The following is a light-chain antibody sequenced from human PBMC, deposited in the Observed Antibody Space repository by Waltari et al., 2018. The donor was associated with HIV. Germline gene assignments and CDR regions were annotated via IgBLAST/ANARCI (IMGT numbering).Light chain of an antibody. V-gene: IGKV3-20*01. CDR1: RSVTSNY. Sequence: EIVLTQSPGTLSLSPGERATLSYRASRSVTSNYLAWYQHKTGQAPRLLMYDVSTRATGVPDRFSGSGSGTDFTLSITRLEPEDCAVYYCQQYGSTPFTFGPGTRVDMK. CDR3: QQYGSTPFT. CDR2: DVS. J-gene: IGKJ3*01.